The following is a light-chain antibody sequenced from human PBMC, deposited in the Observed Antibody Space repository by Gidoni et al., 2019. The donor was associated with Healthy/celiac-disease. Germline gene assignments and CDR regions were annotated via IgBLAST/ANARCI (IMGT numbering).Light chain of an antibody. CDR2: KAS. J-gene: IGKJ1*01. CDR3: QQYNSYSRR. V-gene: IGKV1-5*03. CDR1: QSISSW. Sequence: IQMTQSPSTLSASVGDRVTITCRASQSISSWLAWYQQKPGQAPKLLIYKASSLESGVPSRFSGSGSGTEFTLTISSLQPDDFATYYCQQYNSYSRRFGQGTKVEIK.